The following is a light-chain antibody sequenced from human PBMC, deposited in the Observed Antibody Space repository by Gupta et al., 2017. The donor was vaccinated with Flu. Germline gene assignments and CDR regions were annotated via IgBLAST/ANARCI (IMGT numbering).Light chain of an antibody. CDR3: QVGYSSSDHPRV. CDR2: DDS. CDR1: NIGSKS. J-gene: IGLJ2*01. Sequence: SVLTQPPPVSVAPGQTARITCGGNNIGSKSVHWYQQKPGQAPVLVVYDDSDRPSWIPERCSCSNSGNTATLTISRVEAGDEADDYCQVGYSSSDHPRVFGGGTKLTVL. V-gene: IGLV3-21*02.